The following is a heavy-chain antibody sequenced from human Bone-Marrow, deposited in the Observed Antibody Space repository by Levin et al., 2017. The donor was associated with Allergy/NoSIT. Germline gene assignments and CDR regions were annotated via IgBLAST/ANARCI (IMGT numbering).Heavy chain of an antibody. V-gene: IGHV3-64D*06. CDR2: ISSDGGSP. J-gene: IGHJ4*02. CDR1: GISFSSFP. D-gene: IGHD3-10*01. CDR3: HYYGSGRNNRYS. Sequence: GGSLRLSCSASGISFSSFPIHWVRQAPGKGLEYVSAISSDGGSPYYADSVKGRFTISRDNSKNTVYLQLTSVRAEDTAVYYCHYYGSGRNNRYSWGQGTRVTVSS.